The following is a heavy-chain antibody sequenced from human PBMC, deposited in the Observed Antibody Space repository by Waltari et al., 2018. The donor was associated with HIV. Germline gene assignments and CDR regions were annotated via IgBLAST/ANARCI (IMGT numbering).Heavy chain of an antibody. D-gene: IGHD6-19*01. CDR1: GFTFSNYE. CDR2: ISEVGTK. V-gene: IGHV3-48*03. Sequence: EVQLVESGGGLVQPGGSLRLSCAGSGFTFSNYEMTWVRQAPGKGLEWISCISEVGTKYYADSVKGLFSISRDNAKNSLYLQMNSLRAEDTAVYYCAKAVGDTSGRYWGGDVWGQGTTVTVSS. CDR3: AKAVGDTSGRYWGGDV. J-gene: IGHJ6*02.